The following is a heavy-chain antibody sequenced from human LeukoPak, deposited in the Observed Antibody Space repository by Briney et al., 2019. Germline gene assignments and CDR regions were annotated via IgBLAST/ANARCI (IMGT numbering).Heavy chain of an antibody. Sequence: GGSLRLSCAASGFIFSNYAMNWVRQAPGKGLEWVSVIRGGGGVTFYADSVKDRFTISRDNSKNTLYLQMNSLTAEDTAVYYCAKDWNYGDYLYYFDYWGQGTLVTVSS. CDR3: AKDWNYGDYLYYFDY. CDR1: GFIFSNYA. V-gene: IGHV3-23*01. CDR2: IRGGGGVT. J-gene: IGHJ4*02. D-gene: IGHD4-17*01.